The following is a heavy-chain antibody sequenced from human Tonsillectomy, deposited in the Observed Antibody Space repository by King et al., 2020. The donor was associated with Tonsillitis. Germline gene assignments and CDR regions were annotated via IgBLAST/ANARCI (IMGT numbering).Heavy chain of an antibody. CDR3: AKDSASSSWTSHGMDV. V-gene: IGHV3-43*01. D-gene: IGHD6-13*01. CDR2: ISWDGGST. CDR1: GFTFDDYT. J-gene: IGHJ6*02. Sequence: VQLVESGGVVVQPGGSLRLSCAASGFTFDDYTMHWVRQAPGKGLEWVSLISWDGGSTYYADSVKGRFTISRDNSKNSLYLQMNSLRTEDTALYYCAKDSASSSWTSHGMDVWGQGTTVTVSS.